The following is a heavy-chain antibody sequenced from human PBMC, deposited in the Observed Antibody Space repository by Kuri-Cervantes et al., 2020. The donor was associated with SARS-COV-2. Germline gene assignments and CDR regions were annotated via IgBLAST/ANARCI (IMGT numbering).Heavy chain of an antibody. J-gene: IGHJ6*02. D-gene: IGHD3-3*01. CDR1: GGTFSSYA. V-gene: IGHV1-69*04. CDR3: ARDGGTYYDFWSGYRGRGMDV. Sequence: SVKVSCKASGGTFSSYAISWVRQAPGQGLEWMGRIIPILGIANYAQKFQGRVTITADKSTSTAYMELSSLRSEDTAVYYCARDGGTYYDFWSGYRGRGMDVWGQGTTVTVSS. CDR2: IIPILGIA.